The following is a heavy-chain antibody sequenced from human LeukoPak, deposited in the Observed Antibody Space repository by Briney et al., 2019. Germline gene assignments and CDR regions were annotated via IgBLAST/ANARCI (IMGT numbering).Heavy chain of an antibody. CDR2: ISAYNGNT. V-gene: IGHV1-18*04. Sequence: ASVKVSCKASGYTFTGYYMHWLRQAPGQGLEWMGWISAYNGNTNYAQKLQGRVTMTTDTSTSTAYMELRSLRSDDTAVYYCARVGYYYDSSGYYYPDGNFDYWGQGTLVTVSS. J-gene: IGHJ4*02. CDR3: ARVGYYYDSSGYYYPDGNFDY. D-gene: IGHD3-22*01. CDR1: GYTFTGYY.